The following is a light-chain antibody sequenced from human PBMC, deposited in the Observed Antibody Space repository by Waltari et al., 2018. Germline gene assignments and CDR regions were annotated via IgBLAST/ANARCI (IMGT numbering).Light chain of an antibody. CDR3: QKYVSLPAT. CDR2: HAS. J-gene: IGKJ1*01. CDR1: DSVGIY. V-gene: IGKV3-20*01. Sequence: ETALTQSPGTLSLSPGERATLSCKASDSVGIYLAWDQQKPCQAPRLLIYHASNRATGIPDRFSGSGSGTDFSLTISRLEPEDSAVYYCQKYVSLPATFGQGTKVEI.